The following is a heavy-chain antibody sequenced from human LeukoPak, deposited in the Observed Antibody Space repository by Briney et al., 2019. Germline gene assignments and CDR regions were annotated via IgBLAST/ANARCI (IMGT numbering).Heavy chain of an antibody. CDR1: GGSFSSYY. CDR2: IYYSGST. Sequence: SETLSLTCTVSGGSFSSYYWSWIRQPPGKGLEWIGYIYYSGSTNYNPSLKSRVTISVDTSKNQFSLKLSSVTAADTAVYYCARDSYYDSSGYQFDYWGQGTLVTVSS. CDR3: ARDSYYDSSGYQFDY. J-gene: IGHJ4*02. V-gene: IGHV4-59*01. D-gene: IGHD3-22*01.